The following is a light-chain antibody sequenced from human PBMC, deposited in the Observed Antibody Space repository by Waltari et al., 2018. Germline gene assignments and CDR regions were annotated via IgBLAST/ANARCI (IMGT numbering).Light chain of an antibody. J-gene: IGKJ4*01. CDR1: QSLLYRSNNKNY. CDR2: WAS. Sequence: DIMMTQSPDSLAVSLGERATINCKSSQSLLYRSNNKNYLAWYQQKPGQPPRLLIYWASTRESGVPERFSGSESGTDFTLTISSLQAEDVAVYYCQQYSSIPITFGGGTKVEI. V-gene: IGKV4-1*01. CDR3: QQYSSIPIT.